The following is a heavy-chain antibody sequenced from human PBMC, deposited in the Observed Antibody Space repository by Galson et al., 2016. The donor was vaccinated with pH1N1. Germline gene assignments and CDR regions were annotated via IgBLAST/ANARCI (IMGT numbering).Heavy chain of an antibody. D-gene: IGHD3-3*01. V-gene: IGHV3-48*04. J-gene: IGHJ3*02. CDR3: VRDDYESWSGYDAFDI. CDR1: SFTFSRHG. Sequence: SLRLSCAASSFTFSRHGMNWVRQAPGKGLEWISYISSSSSKIFYADSVKGRFTISRDNANNSLYLQMNSLRAEDTAVYYCVRDDYESWSGYDAFDIWGQGTMVTVSS. CDR2: ISSSSSKI.